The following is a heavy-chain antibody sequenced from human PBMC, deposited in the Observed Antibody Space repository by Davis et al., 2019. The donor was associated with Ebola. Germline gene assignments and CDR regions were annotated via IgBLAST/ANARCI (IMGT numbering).Heavy chain of an antibody. J-gene: IGHJ4*02. V-gene: IGHV3-23*01. D-gene: IGHD6-19*01. CDR1: GFTFSSSA. CDR2: IDGSGDST. CDR3: AKGFNSGWYGGYYDS. Sequence: GESLKISCATSGFTFSSSALSWVRQAPGRGLEWILAIDGSGDSTYHADSVKGRFTISRDSSNNTLYLQMNSLRAEDTAVYYCAKGFNSGWYGGYYDSWGQGTQVTVSS.